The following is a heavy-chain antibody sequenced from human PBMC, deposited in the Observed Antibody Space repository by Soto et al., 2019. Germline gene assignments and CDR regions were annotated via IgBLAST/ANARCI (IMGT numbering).Heavy chain of an antibody. V-gene: IGHV1-2*02. CDR1: GYTFTGSY. CDR3: ARGTGGYYPRRDP. Sequence: AAVKVSCKASGYTFTGSYMHWVRQAPGQGLEWMGWINPNSGGTNYAQKLQGTVTMSGXXXXXXAXMXLXXLXFDXTAVYYCARGTGGYYPRRDPWGQGSLVTVSS. CDR2: INPNSGGT. D-gene: IGHD3-22*01. J-gene: IGHJ5*02.